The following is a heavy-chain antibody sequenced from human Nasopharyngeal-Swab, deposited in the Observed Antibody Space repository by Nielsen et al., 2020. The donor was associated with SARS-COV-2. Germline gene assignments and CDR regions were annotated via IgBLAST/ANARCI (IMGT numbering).Heavy chain of an antibody. CDR2: IYYSGST. CDR1: GGSISSSSYY. V-gene: IGHV4-39*01. J-gene: IGHJ5*02. Sequence: SETLSLTCTVSGGSISSSSYYRGWIRQPPGKGLEWIGSIYYSGSTYYNPSLKSRVTISVDTSKNQFSLKLSSVTAADTAVYYCASSPFRITIFGVVIGNWFDPWGQGTLVTVSS. CDR3: ASSPFRITIFGVVIGNWFDP. D-gene: IGHD3-3*01.